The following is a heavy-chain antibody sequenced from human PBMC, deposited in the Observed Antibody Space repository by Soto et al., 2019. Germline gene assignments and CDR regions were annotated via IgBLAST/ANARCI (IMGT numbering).Heavy chain of an antibody. Sequence: GGSLRLSCAASEFTFNNYAMTWVRQTPGKGLEWVAGISGPGGRTYYADSVKGRFTISRDNSKNTLFLQMNGLRGEDTAVYYCAKVESYDFWGGYDYYDYSHYGMDVWGQGTTVTVSS. CDR2: ISGPGGRT. J-gene: IGHJ6*02. CDR3: AKVESYDFWGGYDYYDYSHYGMDV. CDR1: EFTFNNYA. D-gene: IGHD3-3*01. V-gene: IGHV3-23*01.